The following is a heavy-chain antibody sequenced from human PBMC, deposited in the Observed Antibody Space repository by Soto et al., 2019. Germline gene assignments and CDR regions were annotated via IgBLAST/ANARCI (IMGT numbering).Heavy chain of an antibody. Sequence: EVQLLESGGDLIQPGGSLRLSCVASGITFGSRAMSWVRQAPGEGLEWVSTITDTGGDAKYADSVRGRFTISRDNSKKTLYLQMNGLRAEDTSVYYCAKDYLRGGDTISSRLRETPMYVWGQGTTVIVSS. V-gene: IGHV3-23*01. CDR3: AKDYLRGGDTISSRLRETPMYV. CDR2: ITDTGGDA. J-gene: IGHJ6*02. CDR1: GITFGSRA. D-gene: IGHD6-13*01.